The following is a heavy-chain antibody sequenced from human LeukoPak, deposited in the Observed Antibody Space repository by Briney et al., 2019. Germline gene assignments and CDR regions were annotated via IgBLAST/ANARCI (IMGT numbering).Heavy chain of an antibody. J-gene: IGHJ4*02. CDR3: ARSIQYDY. CDR1: GYSFISYD. CDR2: ISVYNGYT. V-gene: IGHV1-18*01. D-gene: IGHD4-11*01. Sequence: ASVKVSCKASGYSFISYDISCVRQAPGQGLEWMGWISVYNGYTNYAQKLQGRVTMTTDTSTSTAYMELRSLRSDGTAVYYCARSIQYDYWGQGTLVTVSS.